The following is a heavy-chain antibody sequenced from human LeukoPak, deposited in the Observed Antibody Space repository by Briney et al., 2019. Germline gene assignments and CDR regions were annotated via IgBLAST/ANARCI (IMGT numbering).Heavy chain of an antibody. CDR2: IRDSGET. CDR3: ARDRAVTQDWVEFDP. V-gene: IGHV3-66*03. J-gene: IGHJ5*02. Sequence: GGSLRLSCAGSGFSVSNYYMSWVRQAPGKGLEWVSLIRDSGETFYADSVKGRFTFSRDNSKNTMYLQMNRLRVEDTAVYFCARDRAVTQDWVEFDPWGQGTLVTVSS. CDR1: GFSVSNYY. D-gene: IGHD4-17*01.